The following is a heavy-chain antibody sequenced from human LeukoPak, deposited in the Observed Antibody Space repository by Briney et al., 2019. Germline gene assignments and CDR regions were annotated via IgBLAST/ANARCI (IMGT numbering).Heavy chain of an antibody. V-gene: IGHV3-15*01. CDR2: IKSKTDGGTT. CDR3: TTAPKFYCSGGSCYSLGYYYMDV. D-gene: IGHD2-15*01. J-gene: IGHJ6*03. CDR1: GFTFSNAW. Sequence: GGSLRLSCAASGFTFSNAWMSWVRQAPGKGLEWVGRIKSKTDGGTTDYAAPVKGRFTVSRDDSKNTLYPQMNSLKTEDTAVYYCTTAPKFYCSGGSCYSLGYYYMDVWGKGTTVTVSS.